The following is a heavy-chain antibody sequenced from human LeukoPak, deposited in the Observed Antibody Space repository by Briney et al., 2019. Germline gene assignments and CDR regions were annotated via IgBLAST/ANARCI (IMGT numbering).Heavy chain of an antibody. V-gene: IGHV5-51*01. CDR1: GYSFTSYW. CDR2: IYPGDSDT. CDR3: AITPMVRGKVWYFDY. Sequence: PGESLKISCKGSGYSFTSYWIGWVRQMPGKGLEWMGIIYPGDSDTRYSPSFQGQVTISADKSISTAYLQWSSLKASDTAMYYCAITPMVRGKVWYFDYWGQGTLVTVSS. D-gene: IGHD3-10*01. J-gene: IGHJ4*02.